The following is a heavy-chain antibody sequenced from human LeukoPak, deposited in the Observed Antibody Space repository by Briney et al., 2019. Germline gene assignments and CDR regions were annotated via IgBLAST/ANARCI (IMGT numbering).Heavy chain of an antibody. D-gene: IGHD3-22*01. CDR1: GFTVSSNS. V-gene: IGHV3-66*03. CDR3: AKDPFYDSSGYLSY. CDR2: IYSDNT. J-gene: IGHJ4*02. Sequence: GGSLRLSCTVSGFTVSSNSMSWVRQAPGKGLEWVSFIYSDNTHYADSVKGRFTISRDNSKNTLYLQMNSLRAEDTAVYYCAKDPFYDSSGYLSYWGQGTLVTVSS.